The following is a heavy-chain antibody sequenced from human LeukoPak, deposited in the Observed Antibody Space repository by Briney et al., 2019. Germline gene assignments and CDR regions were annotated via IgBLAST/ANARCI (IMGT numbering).Heavy chain of an antibody. J-gene: IGHJ4*02. CDR1: GYTLTSYY. Sequence: ASVKVSCKASGYTLTSYYLHWVRQAPGQGLEWMGRINPNSGGTNYAQKFQGRVTMTRDTSISTAYMELSRLRSDDTAVYYCARVEDYFDYWGQGTLVTVSS. V-gene: IGHV1-2*06. CDR2: INPNSGGT. CDR3: ARVEDYFDY.